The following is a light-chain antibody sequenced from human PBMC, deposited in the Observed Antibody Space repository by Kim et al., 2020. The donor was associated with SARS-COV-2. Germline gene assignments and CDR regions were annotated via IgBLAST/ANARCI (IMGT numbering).Light chain of an antibody. J-gene: IGLJ3*02. CDR3: QSYDSSLSGSV. Sequence: QRVNISCTGGSSNIGAGYDVHWYQQLPGTAPKLLIYGNSNRPSGVPDRFSGSKSGTSASLAITGLQAEDEADYYCQSYDSSLSGSVFGGGTQLTVL. CDR1: SSNIGAGYD. V-gene: IGLV1-40*01. CDR2: GNS.